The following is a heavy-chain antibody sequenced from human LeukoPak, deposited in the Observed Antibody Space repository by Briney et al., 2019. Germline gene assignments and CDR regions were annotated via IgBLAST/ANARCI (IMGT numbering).Heavy chain of an antibody. Sequence: ASVKVSCKASGYTFSGYFVHWVRQAPGQGLEWMGRINAGSGDTEFAQKFQGRVTMTRDTFVSTAYMEVSGLTSDDTAMYYCARELGRYCSSTSCAQGIDYWGQGTLVTVSS. CDR3: ARELGRYCSSTSCAQGIDY. V-gene: IGHV1-2*06. CDR1: GYTFSGYF. CDR2: INAGSGDT. J-gene: IGHJ4*02. D-gene: IGHD2-2*01.